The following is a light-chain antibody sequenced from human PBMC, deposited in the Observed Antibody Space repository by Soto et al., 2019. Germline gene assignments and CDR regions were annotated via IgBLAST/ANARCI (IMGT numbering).Light chain of an antibody. CDR1: QSVSSY. J-gene: IGKJ5*01. V-gene: IGKV3-11*01. Sequence: EIVLIQSPATLSLSPGERATLSCRASQSVSSYFAWYQQKPGQAPRLLIYDASNRATGIPARFSGSGSGTDFTLTISSLEAEDFAVYYCQQRSNWLLTFGQGTRLEI. CDR2: DAS. CDR3: QQRSNWLLT.